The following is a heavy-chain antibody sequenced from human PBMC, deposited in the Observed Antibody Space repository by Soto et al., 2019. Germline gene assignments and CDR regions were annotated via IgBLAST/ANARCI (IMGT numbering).Heavy chain of an antibody. CDR2: ISAYNGNT. J-gene: IGHJ4*02. V-gene: IGHV1-18*01. D-gene: IGHD2-15*01. CDR1: GYTFTSYG. Sequence: QVQLVQSGAEVKKPGASVKVSCKASGYTFTSYGISWVRQAPGQGLEWMGWISAYNGNTNYAQKLQGRVTLTXXTSTSTAYMELRSLRSDDTAVYYCVVAAQPYYFDYWGQGTLVTVSS. CDR3: VVAAQPYYFDY.